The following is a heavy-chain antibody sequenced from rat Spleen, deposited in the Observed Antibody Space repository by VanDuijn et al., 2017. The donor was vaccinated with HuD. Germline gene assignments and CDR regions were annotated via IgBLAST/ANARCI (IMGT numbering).Heavy chain of an antibody. Sequence: EVQLVESGGGLVQPGRSLKLSCVASGFTFNNYWMTWIRQAPGKGLEWVTSITNTGGSTYYPDSVKGRFTISRDDAKSTLYLQMNNLKEEDTAIYYCARPSDWGQGVMVTVSS. CDR2: ITNTGGST. V-gene: IGHV5-31*01. CDR1: GFTFNNYW. J-gene: IGHJ2*01. CDR3: ARPSD.